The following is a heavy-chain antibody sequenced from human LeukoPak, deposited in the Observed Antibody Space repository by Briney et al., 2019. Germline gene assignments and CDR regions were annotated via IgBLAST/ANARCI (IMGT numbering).Heavy chain of an antibody. D-gene: IGHD1-7*01. CDR2: INHNGNT. CDR1: GGFFSGNY. V-gene: IGHV4-34*01. J-gene: IGHJ6*02. CDR3: ARAGITGTTRSQRYYYYGMDV. Sequence: SETLSLTCTVDGGFFSGNYWTWIRQPPGKGLEWIGEINHNGNTNKNPSLKSRVTISVDTSKNQFSLKVISVTAADTAVYYCARAGITGTTRSQRYYYYGMDVWARGPRSSSP.